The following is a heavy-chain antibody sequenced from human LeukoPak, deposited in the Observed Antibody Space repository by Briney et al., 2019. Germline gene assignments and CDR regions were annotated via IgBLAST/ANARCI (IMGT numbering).Heavy chain of an antibody. CDR1: GGTFSSYA. D-gene: IGHD2-2*01. J-gene: IGHJ5*02. Sequence: GASVKVSCKXSGGTFSSYAISWVRQAPGQGLEWMGGIIPIFGTANYAQKFQGRVTITADESTSTAYMELSSLRSEDTAVYYCARGPIVVVPAASGNWFDPWGQGTLVTVSS. CDR2: IIPIFGTA. V-gene: IGHV1-69*13. CDR3: ARGPIVVVPAASGNWFDP.